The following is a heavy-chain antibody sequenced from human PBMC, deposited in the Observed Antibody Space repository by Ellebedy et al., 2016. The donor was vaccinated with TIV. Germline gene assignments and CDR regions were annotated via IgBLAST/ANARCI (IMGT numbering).Heavy chain of an antibody. CDR1: GFTFSSYA. J-gene: IGHJ4*02. V-gene: IGHV3-23*01. CDR3: AKDMGSWVGATLDY. Sequence: GGSLRLXCAASGFTFSSYAMSWVRQAPGKGLEWVSAISGSGGSTYYADSVKGRFTISRDNSKNTLYLQMNSLRAEDTAVYYCAKDMGSWVGATLDYWGQGTLVTVSS. D-gene: IGHD1-26*01. CDR2: ISGSGGST.